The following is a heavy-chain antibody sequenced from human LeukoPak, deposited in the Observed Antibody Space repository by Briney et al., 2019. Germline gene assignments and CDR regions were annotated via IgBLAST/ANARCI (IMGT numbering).Heavy chain of an antibody. V-gene: IGHV4-38-2*02. J-gene: IGHJ4*02. CDR2: INHSGST. CDR1: NYSISSGYY. CDR3: ARGVGS. Sequence: PSETLSLTCTVSNYSISSGYYWGWIRQPPGKGLEWIGEINHSGSTNYNPSLKSRVTISVDTSKNQFSLKLSSVTAADTAVYYCARGVGSWGQGTLVTVSS.